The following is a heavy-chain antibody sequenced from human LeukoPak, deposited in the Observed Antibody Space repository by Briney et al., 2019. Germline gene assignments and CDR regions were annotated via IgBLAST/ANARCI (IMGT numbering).Heavy chain of an antibody. Sequence: HAGGSLRLSCAASGFTFSSYGMHWVRQASGKGLEWVGRIRSKANSYATAYAASVKGRFTISRDDSKNTAYLQMNSLKTEDTAVYYCTRHDYYGSGQKPYLFDYWGQGTLVTVSS. CDR2: IRSKANSYAT. CDR3: TRHDYYGSGQKPYLFDY. D-gene: IGHD3-10*01. J-gene: IGHJ4*02. CDR1: GFTFSSYG. V-gene: IGHV3-73*01.